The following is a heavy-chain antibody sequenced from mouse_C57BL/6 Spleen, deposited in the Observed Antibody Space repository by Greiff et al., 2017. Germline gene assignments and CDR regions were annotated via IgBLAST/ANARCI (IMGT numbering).Heavy chain of an antibody. CDR3: ARGGYDSSYVGCAMDY. V-gene: IGHV5-17*01. D-gene: IGHD1-1*01. Sequence: EVKVVESGGGLVKPGGSLKLSCAASGFTFSDYGMHWVRQAPEKGLEWVAYISSGSSTIYYADTVKGRFTISRDNAKNTLFLQMTSLRSEDTAMXYCARGGYDSSYVGCAMDYWGQGTSVTVSS. J-gene: IGHJ4*01. CDR2: ISSGSSTI. CDR1: GFTFSDYG.